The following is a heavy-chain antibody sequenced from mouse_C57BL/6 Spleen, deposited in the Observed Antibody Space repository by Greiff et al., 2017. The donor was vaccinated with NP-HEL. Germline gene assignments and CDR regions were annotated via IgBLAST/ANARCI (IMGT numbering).Heavy chain of an antibody. J-gene: IGHJ4*01. V-gene: IGHV1-22*01. CDR2: INPNNGGT. CDR1: GYTFTDYN. Sequence: EVQLQQSGAELVKPGASVKMSCKASGYTFTDYNMHWVKQSHGKSLEWIGYINPNNGGTSYNQKFKGKATLTVNKSSSTAYMELRSLTSEDSAVYYCARFYYDYDGYAMDYWGQGTSVTVSS. D-gene: IGHD2-4*01. CDR3: ARFYYDYDGYAMDY.